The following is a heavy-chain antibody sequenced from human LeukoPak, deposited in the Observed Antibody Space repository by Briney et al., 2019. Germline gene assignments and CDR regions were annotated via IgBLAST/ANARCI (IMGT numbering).Heavy chain of an antibody. J-gene: IGHJ4*02. V-gene: IGHV4-59*01. Sequence: SETLSLTCTVSGGSISSYYWSWIRQPPGKGLEWIGYIYYSGSTDYNPSLKSRVTISVDTSKNQFSLKLSSVIAADTAVYYCARDREPIDYWGQGTLVTVSS. CDR1: GGSISSYY. CDR3: ARDREPIDY. CDR2: IYYSGST. D-gene: IGHD1-14*01.